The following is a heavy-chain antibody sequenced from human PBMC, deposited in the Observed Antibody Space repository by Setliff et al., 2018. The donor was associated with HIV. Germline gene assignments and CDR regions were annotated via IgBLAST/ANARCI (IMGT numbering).Heavy chain of an antibody. CDR2: ISPNNGAA. D-gene: IGHD6-6*01. CDR3: ARPRVFDSFDV. Sequence: GESLKVSCKAIGYMILGYKMNWVRQAPGQGLEWIGRISPNNGAAEYAPKFQGRVSMTLDTSISTAYLEIPRLTSDDAAVYFCARPRVFDSFDVWGQGTKVTVSS. J-gene: IGHJ3*01. CDR1: GYMILGYK. V-gene: IGHV1-2*06.